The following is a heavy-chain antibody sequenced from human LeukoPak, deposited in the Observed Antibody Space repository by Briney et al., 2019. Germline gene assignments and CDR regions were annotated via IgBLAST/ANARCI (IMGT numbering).Heavy chain of an antibody. CDR1: GFIFSNYG. Sequence: GGSLRLSCAASGFIFSNYGIHWVRQAPGKGLEWVAVISYDGSNKYYADSVKGRFTISRDNSKNTLYLQMNSLRAEDTAVYYCARVDSSGWTEAGLDYWGQGTLVTVSS. CDR3: ARVDSSGWTEAGLDY. D-gene: IGHD6-19*01. CDR2: ISYDGSNK. V-gene: IGHV3-30*19. J-gene: IGHJ4*02.